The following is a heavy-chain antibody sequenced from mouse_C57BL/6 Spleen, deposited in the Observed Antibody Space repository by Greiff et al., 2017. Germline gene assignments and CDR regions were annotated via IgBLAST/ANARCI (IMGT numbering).Heavy chain of an antibody. Sequence: EVKLVESGGGLVQPGGSLSLSCAASGFTFTDYYMSWVRQPPGKALEWLGFIRNKANGYTTEYSASVKGRFTISRDNSQSILSLQMNALRAEDSATYYCARVYGNCVWYFDVWGTGTTVTVSS. CDR2: IRNKANGYTT. D-gene: IGHD2-1*01. CDR3: ARVYGNCVWYFDV. V-gene: IGHV7-3*01. J-gene: IGHJ1*03. CDR1: GFTFTDYY.